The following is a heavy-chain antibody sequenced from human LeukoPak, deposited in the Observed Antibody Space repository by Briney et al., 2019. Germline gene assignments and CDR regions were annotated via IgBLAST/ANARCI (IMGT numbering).Heavy chain of an antibody. J-gene: IGHJ6*03. D-gene: IGHD6-6*01. CDR3: ARSPRIAARRDYYYMDV. Sequence: KPSETLSLTCTVSGGSISGYYWSWIRQPPGKGLEWIGYIYYSGSTNYNPSLKSRVTISVDTSKNQFSLKLSSVTAADTAVYYCARSPRIAARRDYYYMDVWGKGTTVTVSS. V-gene: IGHV4-59*01. CDR1: GGSISGYY. CDR2: IYYSGST.